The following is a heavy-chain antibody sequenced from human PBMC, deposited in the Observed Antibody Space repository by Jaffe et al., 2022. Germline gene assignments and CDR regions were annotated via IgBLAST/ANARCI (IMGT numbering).Heavy chain of an antibody. J-gene: IGHJ6*03. V-gene: IGHV4-34*01. CDR1: GGSFSGYY. CDR2: INHSGST. D-gene: IGHD2-2*01. Sequence: QVQLQQWGAGLLKPSETLSLTCAVYGGSFSGYYWSWIRQPPGKGLEWIGEINHSGSTNYNPSLKSRVTISVDTSKNQFSLKLSSVTAADTAVYYCARGGYCSSTSCYYGYYYYYMDVWGKGTTVTVSS. CDR3: ARGGYCSSTSCYYGYYYYYMDV.